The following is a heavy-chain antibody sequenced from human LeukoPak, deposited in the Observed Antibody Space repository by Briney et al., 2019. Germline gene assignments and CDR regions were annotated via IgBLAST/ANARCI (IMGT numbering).Heavy chain of an antibody. CDR3: ARAEQWLVPHFDY. D-gene: IGHD6-19*01. V-gene: IGHV1-2*02. Sequence: ASVKVSCKASGYTFTGYYMHWVRQAPGQGLEWMGWINPNSDGTNYAQKFQGRVTMTRDTSISTAYMELSRLRSDDTAVYYCARAEQWLVPHFDYWGQGTLVTVYS. CDR1: GYTFTGYY. CDR2: INPNSDGT. J-gene: IGHJ4*02.